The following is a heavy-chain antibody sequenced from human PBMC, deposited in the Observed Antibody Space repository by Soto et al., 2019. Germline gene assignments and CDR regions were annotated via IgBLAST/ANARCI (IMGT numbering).Heavy chain of an antibody. CDR3: ARDGYCSGGSCYPVLGGDY. J-gene: IGHJ4*02. D-gene: IGHD2-15*01. V-gene: IGHV1-18*01. Sequence: QVQLVQSGAEVKKPGASVKVSCKASGYTFTSYGISWVRQAPGQGLEWMGWISAYNGNTNYAQKLQGRVTMTTDTSPSTAYMELRSLRADDTAVYYCARDGYCSGGSCYPVLGGDYWGQGTLVTVSS. CDR1: GYTFTSYG. CDR2: ISAYNGNT.